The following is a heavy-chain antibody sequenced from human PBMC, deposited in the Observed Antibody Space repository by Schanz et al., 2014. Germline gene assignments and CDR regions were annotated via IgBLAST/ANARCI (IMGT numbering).Heavy chain of an antibody. CDR2: INPTGGST. D-gene: IGHD5-12*01. CDR1: GYNFNRHD. Sequence: QVQLVQSEAAVKKPGASVRLSCKASGYNFNRHDISWVRQAPGQGLEWMGIINPTGGSTSYAQRFQGRVTVTRDTSTSTVYMELSSLRSEDTAVYYCARAAYGGYTSTPLRYWGQGTLVTVSS. V-gene: IGHV1-46*02. J-gene: IGHJ4*02. CDR3: ARAAYGGYTSTPLRY.